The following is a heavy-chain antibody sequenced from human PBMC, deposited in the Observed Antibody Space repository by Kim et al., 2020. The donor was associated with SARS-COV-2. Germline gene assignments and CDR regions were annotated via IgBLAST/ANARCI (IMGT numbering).Heavy chain of an antibody. CDR1: GGSISSGGYY. D-gene: IGHD3-10*01. V-gene: IGHV4-31*11. J-gene: IGHJ6*02. CDR3: ARAGTGSGSYFPLGYYGMAV. CDR2: IWHSGST. Sequence: SETLSLTCAVSGGSISSGGYYWTWIRQHPGKGLEWIGNIWHSGSTYYNPSLKSRVTISVDTSKNQFSLNLSSVTAADTAVYYCARAGTGSGSYFPLGYYGMAVWGQGTTVAVSS.